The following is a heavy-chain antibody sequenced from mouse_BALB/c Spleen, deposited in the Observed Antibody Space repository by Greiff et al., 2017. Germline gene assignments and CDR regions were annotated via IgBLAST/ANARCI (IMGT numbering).Heavy chain of an antibody. CDR2: IYPGDGDT. D-gene: IGHD4-1*01. J-gene: IGHJ2*01. CDR3: AREGVGRPY. V-gene: IGHV1-80*01. CDR1: GYAFSSYW. Sequence: VKVVESGAELVRPGSSVKISCKASGYAFSSYWMNWVKQRPGQGLEWIGQIYPGDGDTNYNGKFKGKATLTEDKSSSTAYMQLSSLTSEDSAVYFCAREGVGRPYWGQGTTLTVSS.